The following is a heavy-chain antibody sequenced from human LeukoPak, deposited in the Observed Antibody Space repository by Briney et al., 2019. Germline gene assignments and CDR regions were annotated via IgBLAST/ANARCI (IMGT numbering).Heavy chain of an antibody. CDR3: ARGPRYSYDSSILLFDY. CDR2: INPSGGST. D-gene: IGHD3-22*01. CDR1: GYTFTSYY. Sequence: ASVKGSCKASGYTFTSYYMHWVRQAPGQGLEWMGIINPSGGSTSYAQKFQGRVTMTTDTSTATAYMELRSLRPSDTAVYFCARGPRYSYDSSILLFDYWGQGTLVTVSS. J-gene: IGHJ4*02. V-gene: IGHV1-46*01.